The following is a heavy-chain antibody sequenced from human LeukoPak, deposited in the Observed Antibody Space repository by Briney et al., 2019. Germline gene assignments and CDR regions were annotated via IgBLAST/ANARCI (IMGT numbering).Heavy chain of an antibody. CDR2: IISSSSTI. V-gene: IGHV3-48*04. CDR1: GFTFSTYS. D-gene: IGHD6-13*01. CDR3: ARDLGGIEPGFDY. J-gene: IGHJ4*02. Sequence: GGSLRLSCAASGFTFSTYSMNWVRQAPGKGLEWVSYIISSSSTIYYTDSVKGRFTISRDNAKNSLHLQMNSLRAEDTAVYYCARDLGGIEPGFDYWGQGTLVTVSS.